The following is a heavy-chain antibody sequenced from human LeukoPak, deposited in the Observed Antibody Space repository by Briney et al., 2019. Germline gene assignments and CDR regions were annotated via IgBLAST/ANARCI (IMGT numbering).Heavy chain of an antibody. Sequence: PSETLSLTCTVSGGSISSYYWSWIRQPPGKGLEWIGYIYYSGSTNYNPSLKSRVTISVDTSKNQFSLKLSSVTAADTAVYYCARGYSSSWSPINWFDPWGQGTLVTVSS. J-gene: IGHJ5*02. D-gene: IGHD6-13*01. V-gene: IGHV4-59*01. CDR1: GGSISSYY. CDR2: IYYSGST. CDR3: ARGYSSSWSPINWFDP.